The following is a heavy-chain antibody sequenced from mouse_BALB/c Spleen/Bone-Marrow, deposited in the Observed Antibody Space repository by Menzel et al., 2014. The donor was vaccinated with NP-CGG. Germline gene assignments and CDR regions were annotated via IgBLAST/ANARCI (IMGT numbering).Heavy chain of an antibody. Sequence: QVQLQQSGPAVVRPGVSVTLSCKGSGYTFTDYAMHWVKQSHAKSLEWIGVISTYNGNTNYNQKFKGRATMTVDKSSSTAYMELARLTYEDSAIYYCAREVRAPWYAMDYWGQGTSVTVSS. V-gene: IGHV1-67*01. D-gene: IGHD2-14*01. J-gene: IGHJ4*01. CDR3: AREVRAPWYAMDY. CDR2: ISTYNGNT. CDR1: GYTFTDYA.